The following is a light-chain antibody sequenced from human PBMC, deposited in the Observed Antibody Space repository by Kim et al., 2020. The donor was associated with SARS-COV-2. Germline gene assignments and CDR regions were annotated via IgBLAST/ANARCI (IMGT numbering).Light chain of an antibody. CDR1: QSVSSN. CDR3: QQYNNWPPLYT. J-gene: IGKJ2*01. V-gene: IGKV3-15*01. CDR2: GAS. Sequence: SPGERASLSCRASQSVSSNLAWYQQKPGQATRLLIYGASTRATGIPARFSGSGSGTEFTLTISSLQSEDFAVYYCQQYNNWPPLYTFGQGTKLE.